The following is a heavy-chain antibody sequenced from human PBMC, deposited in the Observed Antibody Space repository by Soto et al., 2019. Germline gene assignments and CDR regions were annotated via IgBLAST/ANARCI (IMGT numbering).Heavy chain of an antibody. D-gene: IGHD2-8*01. CDR2: TYSAGTT. CDR3: ARWVTVYGGLDY. CDR1: GFMVSSNY. J-gene: IGHJ4*02. V-gene: IGHV3-66*01. Sequence: EVKLVESGGGLVQPGGSLRLSCAASGFMVSSNYMSWVRQAPGKGLEWVSVTYSAGTTNYADSVKGIFTISRDNSKNTLDLQMNSLRADDTAMYYCARWVTVYGGLDYWGQGTLVTVSS.